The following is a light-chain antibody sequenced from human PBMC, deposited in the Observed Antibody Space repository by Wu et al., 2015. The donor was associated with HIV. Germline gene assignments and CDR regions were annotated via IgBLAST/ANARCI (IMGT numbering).Light chain of an antibody. V-gene: IGKV1-5*03. CDR1: ESLSSR. CDR2: WAS. CDR3: QQSYSTPRT. J-gene: IGKJ1*01. Sequence: DIQMTQSPSTLSASVGERVTITCRASESLSSRLAWYQQKPGKAPQLLIYWASTLESGAPSRFSGSGSGTEFTLTITSLQPDDFATYYCQQSYSTPRTFGQGTKVEIK.